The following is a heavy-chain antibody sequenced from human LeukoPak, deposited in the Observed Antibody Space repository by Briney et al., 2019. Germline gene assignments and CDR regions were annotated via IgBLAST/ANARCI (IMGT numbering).Heavy chain of an antibody. CDR3: AREGDGYNSPIDY. Sequence: GGSLRLSCAASGITFSSYGMSWVRQAPGKGLEWVSALSGSGGRTYYADSVKGRFTISRDNSKNTLYLQMNSLRAEDTAVYYCAREGDGYNSPIDYWGQGTLVTVSS. CDR2: LSGSGGRT. V-gene: IGHV3-23*01. CDR1: GITFSSYG. D-gene: IGHD5-24*01. J-gene: IGHJ4*02.